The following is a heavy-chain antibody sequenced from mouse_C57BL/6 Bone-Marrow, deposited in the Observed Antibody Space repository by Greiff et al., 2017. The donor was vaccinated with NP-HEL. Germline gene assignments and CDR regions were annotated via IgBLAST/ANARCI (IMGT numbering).Heavy chain of an antibody. V-gene: IGHV5-4*01. J-gene: IGHJ3*01. CDR1: GFTFSSYA. CDR3: ARDQLRGFAY. CDR2: ISDGGSYT. Sequence: EVQLVESGGGLVKPGGSLKLSCAASGFTFSSYAMSWVRQTPEKRLEWVATISDGGSYTYYPDNVKGRFTISRDNAKNNLYLQMSHLKSEDTAMYYCARDQLRGFAYWGQGTLVTVSA. D-gene: IGHD1-1*01.